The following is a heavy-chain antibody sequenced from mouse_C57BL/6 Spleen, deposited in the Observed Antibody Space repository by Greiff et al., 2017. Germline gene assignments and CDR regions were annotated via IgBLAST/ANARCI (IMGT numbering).Heavy chain of an antibody. V-gene: IGHV1-55*01. CDR1: GYTFTSYW. J-gene: IGHJ2*01. D-gene: IGHD2-4*01. CDR2: IYPGSGST. Sequence: VQLQQPGAELVKPGASVKMSCKASGYTFTSYWITWVKQRPGQGLEWIGDIYPGSGSTNDNEKFKSKATLTVDTSSSTAYMQLSILTSEDSAVCYCAMGDYDRDYYGYWGQGTTLSVSS. CDR3: AMGDYDRDYYGY.